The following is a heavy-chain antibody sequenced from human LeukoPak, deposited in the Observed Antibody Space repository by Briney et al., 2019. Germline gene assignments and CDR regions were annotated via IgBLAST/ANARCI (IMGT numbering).Heavy chain of an antibody. D-gene: IGHD2-15*01. CDR3: ARRCSGGSCYSTYFDY. J-gene: IGHJ4*02. CDR1: GYSLSSGYY. CDR2: IYHSGST. Sequence: SETLSITCAVSGYSLSSGYYWGWIRQPPGKGLEWIGGIYHSGSTYYNPSLKSRVTISVDTSKNQFSLKLGSVTAADTAVYYCARRCSGGSCYSTYFDYWGQGTLVTVSS. V-gene: IGHV4-38-2*01.